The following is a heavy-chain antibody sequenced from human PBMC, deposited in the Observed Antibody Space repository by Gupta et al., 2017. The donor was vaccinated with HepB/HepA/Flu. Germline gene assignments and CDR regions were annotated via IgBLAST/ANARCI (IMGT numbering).Heavy chain of an antibody. V-gene: IGHV4-39*01. CDR3: ARLDYSTPYYYYYLDV. CDR1: GGSISSSSYH. J-gene: IGHJ6*03. D-gene: IGHD4-11*01. Sequence: QQQLQESGPGLVQPSETLSLSCTVSGGSISSSSYHWGWIRQPPEKGLEWIGSVYYRGSTYYNPSLKSRVTISVDTSKNQFSLKLSSVTAADTAVYYCARLDYSTPYYYYYLDVWGKGTTVTVSS. CDR2: VYYRGST.